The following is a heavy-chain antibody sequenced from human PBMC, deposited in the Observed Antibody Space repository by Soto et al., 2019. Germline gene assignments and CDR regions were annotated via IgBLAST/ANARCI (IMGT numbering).Heavy chain of an antibody. CDR3: GRGPSPRAPAGGTPYYYARDV. CDR1: GYDFTAYD. CDR2: MNPINGAT. Sequence: ASVKVSCKASGYDFTAYDINWVRQASGQGLEWMGWMNPINGATGTARRFQGRVSLSRNTATGTAYLELTSLRSDDTAVYYCGRGPSPRAPAGGTPYYYARDVWGQGTTVTVS. D-gene: IGHD2-15*01. V-gene: IGHV1-8*02. J-gene: IGHJ6*02.